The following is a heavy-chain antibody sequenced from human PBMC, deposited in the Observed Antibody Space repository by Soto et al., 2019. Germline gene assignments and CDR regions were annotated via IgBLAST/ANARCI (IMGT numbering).Heavy chain of an antibody. CDR1: GFTYSTYA. CDR3: ARGLFPTAIDWFDP. J-gene: IGHJ5*02. V-gene: IGHV3-23*01. Sequence: ESGGGLVQPGGSLRLSCAASGFTYSTYAMTWVRQAPGKGLEWVSGLSGSGGSTYYADSVQGRFTISRDNSKNTLYLQMNSLRAEDTALYYCARGLFPTAIDWFDPWGQGILVTVSP. CDR2: LSGSGGST. D-gene: IGHD2-2*01.